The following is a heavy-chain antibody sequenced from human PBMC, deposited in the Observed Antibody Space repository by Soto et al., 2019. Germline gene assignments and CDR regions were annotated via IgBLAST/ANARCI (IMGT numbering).Heavy chain of an antibody. V-gene: IGHV3-30*18. CDR3: AKDTVATILDY. D-gene: IGHD4-17*01. Sequence: GGSLRLSCAASGFTFSSYGMHWVRQAPGKGLEWVAVISYDGSNKYYADSVKGRFTISRDTSKNTLYLQMNSLRAEDTAVYYCAKDTVATILDYWGQGTLVTVSS. J-gene: IGHJ4*02. CDR1: GFTFSSYG. CDR2: ISYDGSNK.